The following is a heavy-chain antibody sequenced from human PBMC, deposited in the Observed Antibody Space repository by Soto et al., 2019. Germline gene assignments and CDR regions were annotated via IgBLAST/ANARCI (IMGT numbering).Heavy chain of an antibody. CDR1: GATFNFYA. CDR2: VVPHSGTA. D-gene: IGHD6-19*01. Sequence: QVQLVQSGAAVKKPGSSVRVSCKSSGATFNFYAISWVRQAPGEGLEWMGGVVPHSGTATYARKFQDRLTVTAEESSSTAYMALSSMTSENTAIYYCMRHPGQWLYYFDSWGQGTLVTVSS. CDR3: MRHPGQWLYYFDS. J-gene: IGHJ4*01. V-gene: IGHV1-69*01.